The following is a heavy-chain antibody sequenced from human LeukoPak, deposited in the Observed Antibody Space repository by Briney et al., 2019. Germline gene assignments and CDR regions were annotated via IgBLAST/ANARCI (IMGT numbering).Heavy chain of an antibody. CDR2: INPNSGGT. J-gene: IGHJ4*02. CDR3: ARGVVPAAPNFDY. D-gene: IGHD2-2*01. Sequence: ASVKVSCKASGYTFTSYGISWVRQAPGQGLEWMGWINPNSGGTNYAQKFQGRVTMTRDTSISTAYMELSRLRSDDTAVYYCARGVVPAAPNFDYWGQGTLVTVSS. CDR1: GYTFTSYG. V-gene: IGHV1-2*02.